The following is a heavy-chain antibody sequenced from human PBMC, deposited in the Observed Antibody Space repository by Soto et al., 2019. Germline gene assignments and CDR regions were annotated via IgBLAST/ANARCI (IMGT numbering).Heavy chain of an antibody. CDR2: ISGSGSPT. J-gene: IGHJ4*02. Sequence: EVQLLESGGGLVQPGGSLRLSCAVSGFTFSSYAMSWVRQAPGKGLEWVSGISGSGSPTHYADSVKGRFTISRDNSKNTLYLQMNSLKAEDTDVYYCAKGITRWGAFDCWGQGTLVTVSS. CDR1: GFTFSSYA. V-gene: IGHV3-23*01. CDR3: AKGITRWGAFDC. D-gene: IGHD3-16*01.